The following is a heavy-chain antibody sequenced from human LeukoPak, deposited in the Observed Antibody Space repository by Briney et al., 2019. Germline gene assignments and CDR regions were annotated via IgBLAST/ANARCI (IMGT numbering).Heavy chain of an antibody. Sequence: GGSLRLSCAASRFTFEDYAMHWVRQAPGKGLEWVSLISWDGGRTYYADSVKGRFTISRDNSKNSLYLQMNSLRAEDTASYYCATGAYYYYGMDVWGKGTTVTVSS. CDR2: ISWDGGRT. J-gene: IGHJ6*04. D-gene: IGHD3-10*01. CDR3: ATGAYYYYGMDV. CDR1: RFTFEDYA. V-gene: IGHV3-43D*04.